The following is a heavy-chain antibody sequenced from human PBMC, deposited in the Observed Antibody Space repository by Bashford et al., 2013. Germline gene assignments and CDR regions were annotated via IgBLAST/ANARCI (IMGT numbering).Heavy chain of an antibody. CDR2: IDWDDDK. V-gene: IGHV2-70*04. CDR1: GFSLSTSAMR. J-gene: IGHJ4*02. CDR3: ALNTGYNSGYYVSHFDR. D-gene: IGHD6-25*01. Sequence: SGPTLVKPTQTLTLTCTFSGFSLSTSAMRVSWIRQPPGKALEWLARIDWDDDKFYSTSLKTRLTISKDTSKNQVVLTMTNMDPVDTATYYCALNTGYNSGYYVSHFDRWGQGTLVTVSS.